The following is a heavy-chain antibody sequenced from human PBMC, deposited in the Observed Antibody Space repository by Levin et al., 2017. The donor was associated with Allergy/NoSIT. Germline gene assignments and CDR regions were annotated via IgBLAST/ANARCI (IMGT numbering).Heavy chain of an antibody. D-gene: IGHD2-2*01. Sequence: ASVKVSCKASGYTFTSFDINWVRQASGQGLEWMGWMNPNSGNTDYAQKFQGRVTMTRDTSISTAYMELSSLRSEDTAVYYCARGFEPYGNKRYCASTSCSKGMDVWGQGTTVTVSS. CDR2: MNPNSGNT. CDR3: ARGFEPYGNKRYCASTSCSKGMDV. V-gene: IGHV1-8*01. J-gene: IGHJ6*02. CDR1: GYTFTSFD.